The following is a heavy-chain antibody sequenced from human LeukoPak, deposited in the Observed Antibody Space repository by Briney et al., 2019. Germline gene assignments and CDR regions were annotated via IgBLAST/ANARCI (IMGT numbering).Heavy chain of an antibody. CDR1: GASITSGSYY. CDR3: ARNHIVVVVAATADWFDP. V-gene: IGHV4-39*01. Sequence: SETLSLTCTVSGASITSGSYYWGWIRQPPGKGLEWIGSIYYSGSTYYNPSLKSRVTISVDTSKTQFSLKLSSVTAADTAVYYCARNHIVVVVAATADWFDPWGQGTLVTVSS. CDR2: IYYSGST. D-gene: IGHD2-15*01. J-gene: IGHJ5*02.